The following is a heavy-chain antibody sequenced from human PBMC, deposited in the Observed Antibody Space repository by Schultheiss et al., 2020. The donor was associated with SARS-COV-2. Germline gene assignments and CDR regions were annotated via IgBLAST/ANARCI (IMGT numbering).Heavy chain of an antibody. Sequence: SQTLSLTCTVSGGSISSGDYYWSWIRQPPGKGLEWIGYIYYSGSTYYNPSLKSRVTISVDTSKNQFSLKLSSVTAADTAVYYCARDRGYSSSEPGFDYWGQGTLVTVSS. CDR2: IYYSGST. D-gene: IGHD6-6*01. J-gene: IGHJ4*02. V-gene: IGHV4-30-4*01. CDR1: GGSISSGDYY. CDR3: ARDRGYSSSEPGFDY.